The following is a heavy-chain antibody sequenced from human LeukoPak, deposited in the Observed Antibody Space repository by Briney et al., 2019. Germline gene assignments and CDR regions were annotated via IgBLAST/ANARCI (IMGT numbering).Heavy chain of an antibody. CDR2: INPNSGGT. V-gene: IGHV1-2*02. Sequence: ASVKVSCKASGYTFTDYYMHWVRQAPGQGLEWMGWINPNSGGTNYAQKFQGRVTMTRDTSISTAYMELSRLRSDDTAVYYCARSRPWQPYAFDIWGQGTMVTVSS. D-gene: IGHD5-12*01. J-gene: IGHJ3*02. CDR1: GYTFTDYY. CDR3: ARSRPWQPYAFDI.